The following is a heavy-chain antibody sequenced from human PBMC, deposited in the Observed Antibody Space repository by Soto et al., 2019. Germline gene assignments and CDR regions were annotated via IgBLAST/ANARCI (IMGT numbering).Heavy chain of an antibody. CDR1: VASSSLYY. Sequence: QVRLQESGPGLVKPSETLSLTCTVSVASSSLYYWNWVRQPPGKGLEWIGYINYSGNTKYNPSLMSRATMSVDASKDQFSLKLYSVTAADTAVYYCAREGLVRGASDFGMDVWGQGTTVIVSS. CDR2: INYSGNT. V-gene: IGHV4-59*01. D-gene: IGHD3-10*01. J-gene: IGHJ6*02. CDR3: AREGLVRGASDFGMDV.